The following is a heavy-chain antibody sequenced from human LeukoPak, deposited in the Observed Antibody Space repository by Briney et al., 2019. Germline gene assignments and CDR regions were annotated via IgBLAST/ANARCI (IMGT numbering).Heavy chain of an antibody. V-gene: IGHV4-59*01. D-gene: IGHD4-17*01. J-gene: IGHJ5*02. Sequence: PSETLSLTCTVSGGSISSYYWSWIRQPPGKGLEWIGYIYYGGSTNYNPSLKSRVTISVDTSKNQFSLKLSSVTAADTAVYYCARDRGYDYGDYPRFDPWGQGTLVTVSS. CDR1: GGSISSYY. CDR2: IYYGGST. CDR3: ARDRGYDYGDYPRFDP.